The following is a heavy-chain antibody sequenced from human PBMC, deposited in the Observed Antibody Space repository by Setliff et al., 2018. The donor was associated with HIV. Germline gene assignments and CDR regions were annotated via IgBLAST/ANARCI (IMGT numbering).Heavy chain of an antibody. CDR1: GYTFTGHY. D-gene: IGHD2-15*01. CDR2: INPNSGAT. V-gene: IGHV1-2*02. J-gene: IGHJ4*02. Sequence: ASVKVSCKTSGYTFTGHYVHWVRQAPGQGLEWMGWINPNSGATNYAQKFQGRVTMTRDTSISTAYMELNRLTSDDAALYYCVKGAGGYYDYWSQGALVTVSS. CDR3: VKGAGGYYDY.